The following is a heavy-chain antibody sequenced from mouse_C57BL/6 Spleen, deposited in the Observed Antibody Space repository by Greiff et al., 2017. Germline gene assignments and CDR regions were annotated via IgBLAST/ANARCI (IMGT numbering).Heavy chain of an antibody. J-gene: IGHJ1*03. D-gene: IGHD3-2*02. CDR2: MHPNSGST. Sequence: VQLQQPGAELVKPGASVKLSCKASGYTFTSYWMHWVKQRPGQGIEWIGMMHPNSGSTNYNEKFKSKATLTVDKSSSTAYMQLSSLTSEDSAVYYCARSLRSSYWYFDVWGTGTTVTVSS. CDR1: GYTFTSYW. CDR3: ARSLRSSYWYFDV. V-gene: IGHV1-64*01.